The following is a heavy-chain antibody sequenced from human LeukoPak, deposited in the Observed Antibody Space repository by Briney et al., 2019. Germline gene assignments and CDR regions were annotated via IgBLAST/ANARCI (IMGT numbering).Heavy chain of an antibody. D-gene: IGHD2-2*01. V-gene: IGHV3-30*18. CDR3: AKDRDIVVVPAASFFDY. J-gene: IGHJ4*02. CDR2: ISYDGSNK. CDR1: GFTFSSYG. Sequence: QPGGSLRLSCAASGFTFSSYGMHWVRQAPGKGLEWEAVISYDGSNKYYADSAKGRFTISRDNSKNTLYLQMNSLRAEDTAVYYCAKDRDIVVVPAASFFDYWGQGTLVTVSS.